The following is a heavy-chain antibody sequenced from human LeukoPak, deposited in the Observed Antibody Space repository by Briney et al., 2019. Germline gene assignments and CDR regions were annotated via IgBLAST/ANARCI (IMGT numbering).Heavy chain of an antibody. Sequence: GGSLRLSCAASGFTFSSYAMSWVRQAPGKGLEWVSAISGSGGSTYYADSVKGRFTISRDNAKNSLYLQMNSLRAEDTAVYYCARDRGYYYYFDYWGQGTLVTVSS. V-gene: IGHV3-23*01. J-gene: IGHJ4*02. D-gene: IGHD3-22*01. CDR1: GFTFSSYA. CDR3: ARDRGYYYYFDY. CDR2: ISGSGGST.